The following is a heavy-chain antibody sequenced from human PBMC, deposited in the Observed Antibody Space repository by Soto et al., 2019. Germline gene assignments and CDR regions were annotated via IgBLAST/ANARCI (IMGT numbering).Heavy chain of an antibody. Sequence: GGSLRLSCAASGFTFSGSAMHWVRQASGKGLEWVGRIRSKANSYATAYAASVKGRFTISRDDSKNTAYLQMNSLKTEVTAVYSCTSWGGAVVAPSYYYYYGMDVWGQGTTVTVSS. D-gene: IGHD2-15*01. CDR3: TSWGGAVVAPSYYYYYGMDV. J-gene: IGHJ6*02. V-gene: IGHV3-73*01. CDR1: GFTFSGSA. CDR2: IRSKANSYAT.